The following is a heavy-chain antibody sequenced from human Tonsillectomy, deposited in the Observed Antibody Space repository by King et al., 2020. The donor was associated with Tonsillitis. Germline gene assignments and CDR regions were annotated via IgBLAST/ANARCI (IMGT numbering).Heavy chain of an antibody. CDR3: ARDQGDTVVVGVWFFDL. Sequence: VQLVESGGGLVQPGRSLRLSCAASGFTFSTYTMHWVRQAPGKGLEWVAVISYDGSNKYYADSVKGRFTISRDNSKNTLYLQMNTLRAEDTAVYYCARDQGDTVVVGVWFFDLWGRGTLVTVSS. CDR1: GFTFSTYT. J-gene: IGHJ2*01. V-gene: IGHV3-30*04. CDR2: ISYDGSNK. D-gene: IGHD2-15*01.